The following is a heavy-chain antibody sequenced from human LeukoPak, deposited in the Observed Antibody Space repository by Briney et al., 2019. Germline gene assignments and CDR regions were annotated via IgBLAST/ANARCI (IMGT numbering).Heavy chain of an antibody. Sequence: SETLSLTCTVSGGSISSSTYYWGWIRQPPGKGLEWVGSIYYSGSTYYNPSLKSRVTISVDTSKNQFSLKLTSVTAADTAVYYCARDFYGSRTYYYYMDVWGKGTTVTVSS. CDR3: ARDFYGSRTYYYYMDV. CDR1: GGSISSSTYY. V-gene: IGHV4-39*07. D-gene: IGHD3-10*01. J-gene: IGHJ6*03. CDR2: IYYSGST.